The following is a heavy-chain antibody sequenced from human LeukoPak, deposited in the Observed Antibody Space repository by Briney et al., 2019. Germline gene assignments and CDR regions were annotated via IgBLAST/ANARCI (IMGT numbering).Heavy chain of an antibody. CDR3: ARDRYYYDSSGYIRGISFDY. D-gene: IGHD3-22*01. Sequence: ASVKVSCKASGYTFTSYYMHWVRQAPGQGLEWMGRINPSGGSTSYAQKFQGRVTMTRDTSTSTVYMELSSLRSEDTAVYYCARDRYYYDSSGYIRGISFDYWGQGTLVTVSS. CDR1: GYTFTSYY. V-gene: IGHV1-46*01. CDR2: INPSGGST. J-gene: IGHJ4*02.